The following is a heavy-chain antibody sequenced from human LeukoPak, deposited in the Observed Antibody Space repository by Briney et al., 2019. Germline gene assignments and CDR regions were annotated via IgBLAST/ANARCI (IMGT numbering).Heavy chain of an antibody. Sequence: PSETLSLTCAVYGGSFSGYYWSWIRQPPGKGLEWIGEINHSGSTNYNPSLKSRVTISVDTSKNQFSLKLSSVTAADTAVYYCARSPHGSGSYYKRRYYFDYWGQGTLVTVSS. CDR3: ARSPHGSGSYYKRRYYFDY. V-gene: IGHV4-34*01. D-gene: IGHD3-10*01. CDR1: GGSFSGYY. CDR2: INHSGST. J-gene: IGHJ4*02.